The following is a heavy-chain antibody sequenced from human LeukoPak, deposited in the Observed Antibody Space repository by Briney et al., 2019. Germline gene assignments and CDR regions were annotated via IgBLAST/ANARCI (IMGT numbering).Heavy chain of an antibody. D-gene: IGHD2-15*01. CDR2: ISSSGSYI. CDR1: GLTFHNTW. Sequence: PGGSLRLSCAASGLTFHNTWMHWVRQAPGKGLEWVSSISSSGSYIYYADSVKGRFTISRDNAKNSLYLQMNSLRAEDTAVYYCARKLGYCSGGSCYSDYWGQGTLVTVSS. V-gene: IGHV3-21*04. CDR3: ARKLGYCSGGSCYSDY. J-gene: IGHJ4*02.